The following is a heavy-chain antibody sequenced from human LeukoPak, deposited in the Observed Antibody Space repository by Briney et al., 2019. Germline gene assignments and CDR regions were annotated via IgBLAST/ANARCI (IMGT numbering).Heavy chain of an antibody. J-gene: IGHJ4*02. CDR2: ISYDGSNK. V-gene: IGHV3-30-3*01. Sequence: HPGGSLRLSCAASGFTFSSYAMHWVRQAPGKGLEWVAVISYDGSNKYYADSVKGRFTISRDNSKNTLYLQMNSLRAEDTAVYYCARTIFGVVITAPYFDYWGQGTLVTVSS. CDR1: GFTFSSYA. D-gene: IGHD3-3*01. CDR3: ARTIFGVVITAPYFDY.